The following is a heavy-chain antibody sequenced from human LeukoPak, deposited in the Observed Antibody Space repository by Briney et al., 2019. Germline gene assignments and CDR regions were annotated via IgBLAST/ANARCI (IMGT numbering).Heavy chain of an antibody. CDR1: GGSISSSSYS. V-gene: IGHV4-39*07. CDR2: INHSGST. CDR3: ARDLPWIQRPDAFDI. Sequence: KSSETLSLTCTVSGGSISSSSYSWSWIRQPPGQGLEWIGEINHSGSTNYNPSLKSRVTISVDTSKNQFSLKLSSVTAADTAVYYCARDLPWIQRPDAFDIWGQGTMVTVSS. J-gene: IGHJ3*02. D-gene: IGHD5-18*01.